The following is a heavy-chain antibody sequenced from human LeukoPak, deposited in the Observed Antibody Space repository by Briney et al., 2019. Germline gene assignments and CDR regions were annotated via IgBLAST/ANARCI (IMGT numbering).Heavy chain of an antibody. CDR3: AKPDSDYYDSSGSFDY. CDR2: ISYDGSNK. V-gene: IGHV3-30*18. J-gene: IGHJ4*02. Sequence: QPGGSLRLSCAASGFSLSAYWMTWVRQAPGKGLEGVAVISYDGSNKYYADSVKGRFTISRDNSKNTLYLQMNSLRAEDTAVYYCAKPDSDYYDSSGSFDYWGQGTLVTVSS. D-gene: IGHD3-22*01. CDR1: GFSLSAYW.